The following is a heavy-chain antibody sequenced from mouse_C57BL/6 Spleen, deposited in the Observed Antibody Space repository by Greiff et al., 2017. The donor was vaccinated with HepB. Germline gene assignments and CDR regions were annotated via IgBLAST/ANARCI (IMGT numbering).Heavy chain of an antibody. D-gene: IGHD1-1*01. J-gene: IGHJ3*01. CDR3: ARSDVSSYVGFAY. CDR1: GYTLTSYG. CDR2: IDPRSGNT. Sequence: LQQSGAELARPGASVKLSCKASGYTLTSYGISWVKQRTGQGLEWIGEIDPRSGNTYYNEKFKGKATLTADKSSSTAYMELRSLTSEDSAVYFCARSDVSSYVGFAYWGQGTLVTVSA. V-gene: IGHV1-81*01.